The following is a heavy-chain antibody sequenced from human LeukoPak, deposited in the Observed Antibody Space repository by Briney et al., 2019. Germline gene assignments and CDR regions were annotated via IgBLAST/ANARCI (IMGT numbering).Heavy chain of an antibody. J-gene: IGHJ4*02. CDR1: GFTFSNYV. CDR2: ISGSGDST. CDR3: ARVWKGNYYDY. V-gene: IGHV3-23*01. Sequence: GGSLRLSCAASGFTFSNYVMSWVRQAPRKGLEWVSSISGSGDSTFYADSVKGRFIISRDNSKNTLYLQMNSLRAEDTAIYYCARVWKGNYYDYWGQGTLVTVSS. D-gene: IGHD1-1*01.